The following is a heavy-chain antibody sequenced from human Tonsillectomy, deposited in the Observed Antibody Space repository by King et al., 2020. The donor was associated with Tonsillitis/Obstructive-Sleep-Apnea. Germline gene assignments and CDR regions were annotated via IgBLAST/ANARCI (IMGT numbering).Heavy chain of an antibody. Sequence: VQLVESGGGVVQPGRSLRLSCAASGFVFSGCGMHWVRQAPGKGLEWVAVTWYDGSKKEYADSVKGRFTISRDNSKNTLYLEMNSLRAEDTAVYYCARDVSYDFWXAYYFDYWGQGTLVTVSS. J-gene: IGHJ4*02. V-gene: IGHV3-33*01. CDR1: GFVFSGCG. CDR2: TWYDGSKK. CDR3: ARDVSYDFWXAYYFDY. D-gene: IGHD3-3*01.